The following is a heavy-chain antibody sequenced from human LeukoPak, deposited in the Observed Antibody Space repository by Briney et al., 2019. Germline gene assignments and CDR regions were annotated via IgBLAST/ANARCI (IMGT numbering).Heavy chain of an antibody. CDR1: GYVFTSYW. CDR2: IYPGDSDT. V-gene: IGHV5-51*01. J-gene: IGHJ3*02. D-gene: IGHD1-26*01. CDR3: ARPLFGGSYYFGAFDI. Sequence: GESLKISCKGSGYVFTSYWIGWVRQMPGKGLEWMGIIYPGDSDTRYSPSFQGQVTISADKSISTAYLQWSSLKASDTAMYYCARPLFGGSYYFGAFDIWGQGTMVTVSS.